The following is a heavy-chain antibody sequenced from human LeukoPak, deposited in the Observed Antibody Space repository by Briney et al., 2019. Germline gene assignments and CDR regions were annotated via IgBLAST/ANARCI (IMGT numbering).Heavy chain of an antibody. J-gene: IGHJ5*02. CDR2: MNPNSGNT. D-gene: IGHD2-2*01. Sequence: ASVKVSCKASGYTFTSYDINWVRQATGQGLEWMGWMNPNSGNTGYAQKFQGRVTMTGNTSISTAYMELSSLRSEDTAVYYCARAYCSSTSCPFDPWGQGTLVTVSS. CDR1: GYTFTSYD. CDR3: ARAYCSSTSCPFDP. V-gene: IGHV1-8*01.